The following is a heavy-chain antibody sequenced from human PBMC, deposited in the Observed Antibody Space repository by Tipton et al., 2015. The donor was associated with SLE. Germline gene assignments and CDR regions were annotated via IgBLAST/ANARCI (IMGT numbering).Heavy chain of an antibody. J-gene: IGHJ2*01. CDR2: MYTSGNT. V-gene: IGHV4-4*07. D-gene: IGHD2-15*01. CDR1: GGSISSYY. Sequence: TLSLTCTVSGGSISSYYWSWIRQPAGKGLEWIGRMYTSGNTNYNPPLKSRVTMSVDTSKNQLSLKLSSVTAADTAVYYCAITMAVAAAGYFDLWGRGTLVTVSS. CDR3: AITMAVAAAGYFDL.